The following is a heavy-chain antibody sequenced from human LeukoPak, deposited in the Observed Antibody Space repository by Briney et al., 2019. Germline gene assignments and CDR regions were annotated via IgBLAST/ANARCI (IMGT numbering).Heavy chain of an antibody. CDR3: AKEHSSSQNNLIPFDY. CDR1: GFTFSSYG. Sequence: GGSLRLSCAASGFTFSSYGMSWVRQAPGKGLEWVSAISGSGGSTYYADSVKGRFTISRDNSKNTLYLQMNSLRAEDTAVYYCAKEHSSSQNNLIPFDYWGQGTLVTVSS. CDR2: ISGSGGST. J-gene: IGHJ4*02. D-gene: IGHD6-13*01. V-gene: IGHV3-23*01.